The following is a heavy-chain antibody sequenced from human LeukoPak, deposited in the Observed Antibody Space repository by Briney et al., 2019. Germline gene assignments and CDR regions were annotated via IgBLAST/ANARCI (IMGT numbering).Heavy chain of an antibody. D-gene: IGHD6-6*01. Sequence: ASVKVSCKASGYTFTSYGISWVRQAPGQGLEWMGWINPNSGGTNYAQKFQGRVTMTRDTSISTAYMELSRLRSDDTAVYYCARSEQLFGFDYWGQGTLVTVSS. CDR1: GYTFTSYG. V-gene: IGHV1-2*02. CDR2: INPNSGGT. CDR3: ARSEQLFGFDY. J-gene: IGHJ4*02.